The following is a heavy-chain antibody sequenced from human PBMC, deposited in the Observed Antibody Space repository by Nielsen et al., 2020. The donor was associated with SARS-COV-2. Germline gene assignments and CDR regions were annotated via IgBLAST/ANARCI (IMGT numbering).Heavy chain of an antibody. J-gene: IGHJ4*02. Sequence: GESLKISCAASGFTFSSYGMHWVRQAPGKGLEWVAVISYDGSNKYYADSVKGRFTISRDESKNTLYLQMNSLRAEDTAVYYCTGGVGRYYFDYWGQRTLVTVSS. D-gene: IGHD3-16*01. V-gene: IGHV3-30*03. CDR2: ISYDGSNK. CDR1: GFTFSSYG. CDR3: TGGVGRYYFDY.